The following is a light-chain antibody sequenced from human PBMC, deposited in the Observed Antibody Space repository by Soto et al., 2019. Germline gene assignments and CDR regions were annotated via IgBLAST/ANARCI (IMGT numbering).Light chain of an antibody. J-gene: IGKJ2*01. CDR2: GAS. Sequence: EIVMTQSPATLSVSPGDRATLSCRASQSISSSLAWYQQKPGQAPRLLIYGASTRETGIPARFSGSGSGTESTLTIRRLQSEDFAVYYCQQYNNWSGTFGQGTKLEIK. CDR3: QQYNNWSGT. CDR1: QSISSS. V-gene: IGKV3-15*01.